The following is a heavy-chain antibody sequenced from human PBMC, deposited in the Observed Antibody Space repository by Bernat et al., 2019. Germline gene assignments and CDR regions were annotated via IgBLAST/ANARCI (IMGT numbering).Heavy chain of an antibody. J-gene: IGHJ5*02. V-gene: IGHV3-73*01. D-gene: IGHD5-18*01. CDR2: IRSKANSYAT. CDR3: TRRGTATA. Sequence: EVQLVESGGGLVQPGGSLKLSCAASGFTFSGSAMHWVRQASGKGLEWVVRIRSKANSYATAYAASVKGRFTISRDDSKNTAYLQMNSLKTEDTAVYYCTRRGTATAWGQGTLVTVSS. CDR1: GFTFSGSA.